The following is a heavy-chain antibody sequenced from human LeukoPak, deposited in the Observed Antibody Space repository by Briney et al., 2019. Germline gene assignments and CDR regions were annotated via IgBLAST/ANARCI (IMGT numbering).Heavy chain of an antibody. J-gene: IGHJ6*03. CDR1: GGSFSSYY. V-gene: IGHV4-34*01. Sequence: SETLSLTCAVYGGSFSSYYWSWIRQPPGKGLEWIGEINHSGSTNYNPSLKSRVTISVDTSKNQFSLKLSSVTAADTAVYYCARHFPYYYYYYYMDVWGNGTTVTISS. CDR2: INHSGST. CDR3: ARHFPYYYYYYYMDV. D-gene: IGHD3-3*02.